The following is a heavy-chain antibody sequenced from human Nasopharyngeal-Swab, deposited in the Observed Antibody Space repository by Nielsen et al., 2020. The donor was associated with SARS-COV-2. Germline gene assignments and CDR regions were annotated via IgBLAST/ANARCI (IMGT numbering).Heavy chain of an antibody. J-gene: IGHJ4*02. CDR2: FDPEDGET. D-gene: IGHD3-22*01. CDR3: ARDTSRWNFDSSGYTDY. Sequence: ASVKVSCKVSGYTLTELSMHWVRQAPGKGLEWMGGFDPEDGETIYAQKFQGRVTMTEDTSTDTAYMELSSLRSEDTAVYYCARDTSRWNFDSSGYTDYWGQGTLVTVSS. V-gene: IGHV1-24*01. CDR1: GYTLTELS.